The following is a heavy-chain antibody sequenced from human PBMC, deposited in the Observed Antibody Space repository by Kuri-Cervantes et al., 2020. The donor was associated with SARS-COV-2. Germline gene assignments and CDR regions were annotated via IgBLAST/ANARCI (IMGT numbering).Heavy chain of an antibody. CDR1: GGSISSYY. CDR3: ARYYYDKGGGV. Sequence: SETLSLTCTVSGGSISSYYWSWIRQPPGRGLEWIGYIYYSGSTNYNPSLKSRVTISVDKSKNQFSLKLSSVTAADTAVYYCARYYYDKGGGVWGQGTLVTVSS. D-gene: IGHD3-22*01. V-gene: IGHV4-59*12. J-gene: IGHJ4*02. CDR2: IYYSGST.